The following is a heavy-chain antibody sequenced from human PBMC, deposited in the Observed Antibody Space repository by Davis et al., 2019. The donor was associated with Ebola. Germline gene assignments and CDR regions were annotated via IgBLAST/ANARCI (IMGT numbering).Heavy chain of an antibody. J-gene: IGHJ4*02. CDR1: GFRFSSSW. Sequence: GESLKISCVGSGFRFSSSWMHWVRQDPGKGLTWVAHINDVGSYRNYADSVRDRFTISRDNAKNSLYLQMNSLRVEDTAMYYCAREMRGTAESHWGQGTLVTVSS. CDR2: INDVGSYR. CDR3: AREMRGTAESH. D-gene: IGHD1/OR15-1a*01. V-gene: IGHV3-74*01.